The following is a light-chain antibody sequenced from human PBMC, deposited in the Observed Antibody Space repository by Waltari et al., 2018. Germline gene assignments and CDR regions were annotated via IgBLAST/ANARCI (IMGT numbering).Light chain of an antibody. Sequence: QSTLTQPASVSGSPGQSITISCTGTSSDVGGHNYVSWYQQHPGKAPKLVIYDVSSRPSGGSNRFSGSKSGNTASLTIYGLQAEDEADYYCSSYTSSSTRVFGTGTRVTVL. CDR3: SSYTSSSTRV. CDR1: SSDVGGHNY. V-gene: IGLV2-14*03. J-gene: IGLJ1*01. CDR2: DVS.